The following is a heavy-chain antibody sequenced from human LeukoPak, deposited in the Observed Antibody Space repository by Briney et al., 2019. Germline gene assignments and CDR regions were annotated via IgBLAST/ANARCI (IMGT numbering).Heavy chain of an antibody. D-gene: IGHD2-15*01. V-gene: IGHV1-3*01. CDR3: ARDPLFCSGGSCIPYYYGLDV. J-gene: IGHJ6*04. CDR1: GYTFTNYV. CDR2: SNGGNGNT. Sequence: ASVKVSCKASGYTFTNYVMHWVRQAPGQRLEWMGWSNGGNGNTKYSQKFQGRVTITRDTSASTAYMELSSLRSEDTAVYYCARDPLFCSGGSCIPYYYGLDVWGRGTTATVSS.